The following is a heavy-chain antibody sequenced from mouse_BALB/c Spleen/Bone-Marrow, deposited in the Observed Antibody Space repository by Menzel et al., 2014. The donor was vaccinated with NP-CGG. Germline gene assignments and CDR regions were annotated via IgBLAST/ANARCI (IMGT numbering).Heavy chain of an antibody. CDR2: IYPGDGDT. CDR3: ARGGISVDY. Sequence: QVQLQQSGAELVRPGSPVKISCKASGYAFSVYWMNWVKQRPGQGLEWIGQIYPGDGDTNYNGKFKGRATLTADKSSNTAYMQHSSLTSEDSAVYCCARGGISVDYWGQGTPLTVSS. J-gene: IGHJ2*01. CDR1: GYAFSVYW. V-gene: IGHV1-80*01.